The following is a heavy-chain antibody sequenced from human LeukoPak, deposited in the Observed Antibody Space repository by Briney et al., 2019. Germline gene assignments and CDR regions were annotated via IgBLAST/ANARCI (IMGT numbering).Heavy chain of an antibody. J-gene: IGHJ4*02. CDR1: GFTFSGYS. D-gene: IGHD5-18*01. CDR3: AKDMGDTAMVSSGASMGY. V-gene: IGHV3-48*04. CDR2: ISSGSSVI. Sequence: PGGSLRLSCAASGFTFSGYSMHWVRQAPGKGLEWVSYISSGSSVIHYADSVKGRFTISRDNSKNSLYLQMNSLRTEDTALYYCAKDMGDTAMVSSGASMGYWGQGTLVTVSS.